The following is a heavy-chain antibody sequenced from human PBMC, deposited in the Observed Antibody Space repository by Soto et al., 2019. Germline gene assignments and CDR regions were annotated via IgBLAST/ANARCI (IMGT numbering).Heavy chain of an antibody. D-gene: IGHD2-21*01. V-gene: IGHV3-48*03. Sequence: GGSLRLSCTASGFDFSGSEMNWFRQAPGKGLEWVAYITGSGGVMFHADSVKGRFSISRDNAKKSLFLEMSDLTADDTGVYYCAKVAPFILGSPFWGQGALVTVSS. CDR2: ITGSGGVM. J-gene: IGHJ4*02. CDR3: AKVAPFILGSPF. CDR1: GFDFSGSE.